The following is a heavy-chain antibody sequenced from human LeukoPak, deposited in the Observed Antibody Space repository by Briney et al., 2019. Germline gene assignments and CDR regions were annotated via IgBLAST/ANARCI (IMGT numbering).Heavy chain of an antibody. CDR1: GGSFSGYY. V-gene: IGHV4-34*01. CDR2: INHSGST. D-gene: IGHD3-9*01. J-gene: IGHJ4*02. Sequence: SETLSLTCAVSGGSFSGYYWSWIRQPPGKGLEWIGEINHSGSTSYNPSLKSRVTISVDTSKNQFSLKLSSVTAADTAVYYCARGDILTGYSHWGEGTLVTVS. CDR3: ARGDILTGYSH.